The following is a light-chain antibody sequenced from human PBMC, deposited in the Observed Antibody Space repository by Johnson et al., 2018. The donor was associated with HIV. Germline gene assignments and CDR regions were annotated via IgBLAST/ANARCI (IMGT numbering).Light chain of an antibody. Sequence: QSVLTQPPSVSAAPGQKVTISCSGSSSNIGNNYVSWYQQLPGTAPKLLFYENNKRPSGIPDRFSGSKSGTSATLGITGLQTGDEADYYCGTWDSSLSAYVFGTGTSVTVL. V-gene: IGLV1-51*02. J-gene: IGLJ1*01. CDR1: SSNIGNNY. CDR2: ENN. CDR3: GTWDSSLSAYV.